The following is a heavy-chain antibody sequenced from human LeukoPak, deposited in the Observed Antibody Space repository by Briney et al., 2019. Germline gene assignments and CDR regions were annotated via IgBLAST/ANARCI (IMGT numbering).Heavy chain of an antibody. Sequence: GGSLRLSCAASGFALSDHWMSWVRQAPGKGLEWVANIKEDGSEKYCVDSVKGRFTISRDNSKNTLYLQLNSLRAEDTAIYYCAKAATTTTSYYDYWGQGTLVTVSS. CDR3: AKAATTTTSYYDY. CDR1: GFALSDHW. V-gene: IGHV3-7*03. D-gene: IGHD1-26*01. J-gene: IGHJ4*02. CDR2: IKEDGSEK.